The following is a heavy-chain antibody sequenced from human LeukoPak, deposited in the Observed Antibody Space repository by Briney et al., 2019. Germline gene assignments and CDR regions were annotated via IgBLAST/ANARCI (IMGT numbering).Heavy chain of an antibody. CDR1: GFTFSSYG. CDR3: AKAQLGVRYYLDY. D-gene: IGHD7-27*01. CDR2: ISYDGSNK. V-gene: IGHV3-30*18. Sequence: GGSLRLSCAASGFTFSSYGMHWVRQAPGKGLEWVAVISYDGSNKYYADSVKGRFTISRDNSKNTLYLQMNSLRAEDTAVYYCAKAQLGVRYYLDYWGQGTLVTVSS. J-gene: IGHJ4*02.